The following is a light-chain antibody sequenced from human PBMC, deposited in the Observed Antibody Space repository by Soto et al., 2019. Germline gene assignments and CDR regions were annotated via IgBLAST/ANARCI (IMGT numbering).Light chain of an antibody. V-gene: IGLV2-14*01. CDR2: EVS. CDR1: NSDVGGYNY. J-gene: IGLJ2*01. Sequence: QSVLTQPASVSGSPGQSITISCTGTNSDVGGYNYVSWYQQHPGKAPKLMIYEVSNRPSGVSNRFSGSKSGNTASLTISGLQAEDEADYYCCSYAGSVVLFGGGTKVTVL. CDR3: CSYAGSVVL.